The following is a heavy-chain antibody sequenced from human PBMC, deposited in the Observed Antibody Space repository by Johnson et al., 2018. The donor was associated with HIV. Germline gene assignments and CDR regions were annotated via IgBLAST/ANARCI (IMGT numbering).Heavy chain of an antibody. CDR1: GFTFSSYA. V-gene: IGHV3-30*04. CDR3: AKCIWGSSLIDAFDI. Sequence: QVQLVESGGGVVQPGRSLRLSCAASGFTFSSYAMHWVRQAPGKGLEWVAVISYDGSNKYYADSVKSRFTISRDNSKNTLHLQMNSLRAEDTAVYYCAKCIWGSSLIDAFDIWGQGTMVTVSS. D-gene: IGHD6-13*01. CDR2: ISYDGSNK. J-gene: IGHJ3*02.